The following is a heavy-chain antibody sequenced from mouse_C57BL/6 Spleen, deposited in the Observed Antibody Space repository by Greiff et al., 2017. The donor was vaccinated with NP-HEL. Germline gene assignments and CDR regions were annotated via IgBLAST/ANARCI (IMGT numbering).Heavy chain of an antibody. CDR3: AGGLNYGNSYAMDY. V-gene: IGHV14-3*01. CDR1: GFNIKNTY. D-gene: IGHD2-1*01. Sequence: EVQLQQSVAELVRPGASVKLSCTASGFNIKNTYMHWVKQRPEQGLEWIGRIDTANGNTKYAPKFQGKVTITADTSSNPAYLQLSSLTSEDTAIYDCAGGLNYGNSYAMDYWGQGTSVTVSS. J-gene: IGHJ4*01. CDR2: IDTANGNT.